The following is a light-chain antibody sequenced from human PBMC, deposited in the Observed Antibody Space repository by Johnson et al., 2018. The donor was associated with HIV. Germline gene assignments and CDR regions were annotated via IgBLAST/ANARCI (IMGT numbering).Light chain of an antibody. V-gene: IGLV1-51*02. J-gene: IGLJ1*01. CDR2: ENN. Sequence: QSVLTQPPSVSAAPGQKVTISCSGRSSNIGSNSVSWYQQLPGTAPKLLIYENNKRPSGIPDRFSGSKSGTSATLGITGLQTGDEADYYCATWDTSLSAGGVFGTGTKVTVL. CDR1: SSNIGSNS. CDR3: ATWDTSLSAGGV.